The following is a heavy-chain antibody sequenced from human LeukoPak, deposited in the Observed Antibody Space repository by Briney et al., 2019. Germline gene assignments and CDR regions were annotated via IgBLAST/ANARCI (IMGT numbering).Heavy chain of an antibody. D-gene: IGHD6-6*01. CDR2: IYSGGST. V-gene: IGHV3-53*01. CDR1: GFTVSSNY. J-gene: IGHJ6*02. CDR3: ARDRIAARPGDYYYYGMDV. Sequence: GGSLRLSCAASGFTVSSNYMSWVRQAPGKGLEWVSVIYSGGSTYYADSVKGRFTISRDNSKNTLYLQMNSLRAEDTAVYYCARDRIAARPGDYYYYGMDVWGQGTKVTVSS.